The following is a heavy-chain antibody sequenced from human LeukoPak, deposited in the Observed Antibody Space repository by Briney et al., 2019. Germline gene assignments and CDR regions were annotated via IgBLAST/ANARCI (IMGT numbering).Heavy chain of an antibody. D-gene: IGHD6-13*01. J-gene: IGHJ6*03. CDR3: ARDIAAAVTPYYYYYYMDV. CDR1: GGSISSYY. V-gene: IGHV4-59*12. CDR2: IYYSGST. Sequence: SETLSLTCTVSGGSISSYYWSWIRQPPGKGLEWIGYIYYSGSTNYNPSLKSRVTMSVDTSKNQFSLKLSSVTAADTAVYHCARDIAAAVTPYYYYYYMDVWGKGTTVTVSS.